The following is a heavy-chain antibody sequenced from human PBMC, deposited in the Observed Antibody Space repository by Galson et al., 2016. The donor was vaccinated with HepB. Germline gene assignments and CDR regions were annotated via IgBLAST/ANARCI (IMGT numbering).Heavy chain of an antibody. CDR3: VKDLGVGTTTTDAFDI. J-gene: IGHJ3*02. CDR1: GFTFRNFG. V-gene: IGHV3-30*18. CDR2: VSFDGRKT. D-gene: IGHD1-26*01. Sequence: SLRLSCAASGFTFRNFGIHWVRQAPGKGLEWVAVVSFDGRKTLYVGSVSGRLTISRDNSKNTAYLQMNYLRPDDTAVYYCVKDLGVGTTTTDAFDIWGQGTMVAVSS.